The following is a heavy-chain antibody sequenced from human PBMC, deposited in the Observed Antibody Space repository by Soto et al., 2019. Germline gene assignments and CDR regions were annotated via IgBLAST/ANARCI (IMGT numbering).Heavy chain of an antibody. V-gene: IGHV3-11*01. CDR1: GFRFSDHY. CDR3: EGDPYYYGSAF. Sequence: GGSLRLSCAASGFRFSDHYMTWIRQAPGKGLEWVSKISGGGTTTHYADSVKGRFTVSRDNAKNSLYLQMNSLRAEDTAVYYCEGDPYYYGSAFWGQGTLVTVYS. CDR2: ISGGGTTT. D-gene: IGHD3-10*01. J-gene: IGHJ4*02.